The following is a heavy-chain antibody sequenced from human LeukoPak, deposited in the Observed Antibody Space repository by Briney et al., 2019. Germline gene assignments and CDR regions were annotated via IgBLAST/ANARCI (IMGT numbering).Heavy chain of an antibody. CDR2: MSPKSGNT. V-gene: IGHV1-8*01. CDR3: VGGAPNWGFDY. Sequence: ASVRVSCKAAGDSFTSYDIDRVRQATGHGFEWMGWMSPKSGNTGYAQNFQGRVTMTRDTSISTAYMELSSLRSEDTAVYYCVGGAPNWGFDYWGQGTLVTVSS. D-gene: IGHD7-27*01. J-gene: IGHJ4*02. CDR1: GDSFTSYD.